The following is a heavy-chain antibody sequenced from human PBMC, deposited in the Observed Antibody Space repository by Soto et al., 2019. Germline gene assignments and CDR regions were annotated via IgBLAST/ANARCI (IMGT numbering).Heavy chain of an antibody. Sequence: PSETLSLTCAVSGCSISSSNWWSWVRQPPGKGLEWIGEIYHSGSTNYNPSLKSRVTISVDKSKNQFSLKLSSVTAADTAVYYCARDRSSSWYVTNYYYYGMDVWGQGTTVTVSS. CDR1: GCSISSSNW. CDR2: IYHSGST. J-gene: IGHJ6*02. CDR3: ARDRSSSWYVTNYYYYGMDV. V-gene: IGHV4-4*02. D-gene: IGHD6-13*01.